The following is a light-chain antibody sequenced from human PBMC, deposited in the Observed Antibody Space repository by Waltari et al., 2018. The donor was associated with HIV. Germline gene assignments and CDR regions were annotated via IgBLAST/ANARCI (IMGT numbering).Light chain of an antibody. CDR3: SSYTSSSTLVV. Sequence: QSALTQPASVSGSPGQSITISCTGTSSDVGGYNYVSWYQQHPGKAPKLIIYEVSNRPSGFSHRFSGSKSGNSASLTISGLQAEDEADYYCSSYTSSSTLVVFGGGTKLTVL. J-gene: IGLJ2*01. CDR1: SSDVGGYNY. V-gene: IGLV2-14*01. CDR2: EVS.